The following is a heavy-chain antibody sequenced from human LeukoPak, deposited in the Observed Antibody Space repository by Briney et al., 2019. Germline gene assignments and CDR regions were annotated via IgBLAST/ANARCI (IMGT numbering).Heavy chain of an antibody. CDR2: IWHDGSNK. CDR1: GFTFSTYV. D-gene: IGHD3-10*02. CDR3: ARDLHYYVAMDV. Sequence: GGSLRLSCAASGFTFSTYVIHWVRQAPGKGLEWVALIWHDGSNKYYGDSVKDRFTISRDNSKSMLFLQLNSLRAEDTALYYCARDLHYYVAMDVWGQGTTVTVSS. J-gene: IGHJ6*02. V-gene: IGHV3-33*01.